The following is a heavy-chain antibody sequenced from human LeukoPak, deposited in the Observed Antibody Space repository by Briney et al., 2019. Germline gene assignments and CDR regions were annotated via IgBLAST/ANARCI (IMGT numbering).Heavy chain of an antibody. CDR3: AKDLRGRYSSSWYYFDY. CDR2: ISGSGGST. CDR1: GFTVSSNY. D-gene: IGHD6-13*01. V-gene: IGHV3-23*01. Sequence: GGSLRLSCAASGFTVSSNYMSWVRQAPGKGLEWVSAISGSGGSTYYADSVKGRFTISRDNSKNTLYLQMNSLRAEDTAVYYCAKDLRGRYSSSWYYFDYWGQGTLVTVSS. J-gene: IGHJ4*02.